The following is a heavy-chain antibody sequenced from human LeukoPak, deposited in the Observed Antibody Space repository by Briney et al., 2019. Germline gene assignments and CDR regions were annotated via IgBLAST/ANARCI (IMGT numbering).Heavy chain of an antibody. V-gene: IGHV3-30*02. Sequence: GGSLRPSCAASGFTFSSYGMHWVRQAPGKGLEWVAFIRYDGSNKYYADSVKGRFTISRDNSKNTLYLQMNSLRAEDTAVYYCAKDWYYYGSGFDYWGQGTLVTVSS. D-gene: IGHD3-10*01. CDR1: GFTFSSYG. J-gene: IGHJ4*02. CDR2: IRYDGSNK. CDR3: AKDWYYYGSGFDY.